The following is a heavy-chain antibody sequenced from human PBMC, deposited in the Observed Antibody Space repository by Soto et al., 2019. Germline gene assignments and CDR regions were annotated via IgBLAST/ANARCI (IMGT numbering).Heavy chain of an antibody. Sequence: EVQLLESGGGLVQPGGSLRLSCAASGFFFNGFDMSWVRQAPGMWLEWVSTISANAGNINYAGSVRGRFSISRDSSKNSVDLQMNSLRVEDTAVYFCTKGSIPAVGRVFFESWGQGTLVTVSS. CDR3: TKGSIPAVGRVFFES. J-gene: IGHJ4*02. CDR1: GFFFNGFD. CDR2: ISANAGNI. D-gene: IGHD6-13*01. V-gene: IGHV3-23*01.